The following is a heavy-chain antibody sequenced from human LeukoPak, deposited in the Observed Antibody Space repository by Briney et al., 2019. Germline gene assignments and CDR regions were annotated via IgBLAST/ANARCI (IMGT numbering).Heavy chain of an antibody. CDR3: ARVHSNYGRGVNWFDP. J-gene: IGHJ5*02. D-gene: IGHD4-11*01. Sequence: ASVKVSCKASGYTFTSYGISWVRQAPGQGLEWMGWISAYNGNTNYAQKLQGRVTMTTDTSTSTASMELRSLRSDDTAVYYCARVHSNYGRGVNWFDPWGQGTLVTVSS. CDR1: GYTFTSYG. CDR2: ISAYNGNT. V-gene: IGHV1-18*01.